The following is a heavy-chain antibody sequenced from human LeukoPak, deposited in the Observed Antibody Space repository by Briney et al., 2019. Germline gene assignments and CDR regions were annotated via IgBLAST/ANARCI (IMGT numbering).Heavy chain of an antibody. Sequence: PGGTLRLSCAASGFTFSSYDMSWVRQAPGKGLEWVSAISPSGRNTYYADSVKGRFIISRDNSKNMLYLQMSSLRAEDTAVYYCAKGGSDSSGYCSLYYYYYMDVWGKGTTVTISS. CDR3: AKGGSDSSGYCSLYYYYYMDV. V-gene: IGHV3-23*01. J-gene: IGHJ6*03. D-gene: IGHD3-22*01. CDR1: GFTFSSYD. CDR2: ISPSGRNT.